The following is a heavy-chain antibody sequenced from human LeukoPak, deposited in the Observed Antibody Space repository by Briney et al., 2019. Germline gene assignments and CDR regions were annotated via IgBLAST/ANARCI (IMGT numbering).Heavy chain of an antibody. CDR1: GFTFSSYA. CDR2: ISGSGGST. Sequence: GGSLRLSCAASGFTFSSYAMSWVRQAPGKGLEWVSAISGSGGSTYYADSVKGRFTISRDNSKHTLYLQMNSLRAEDPAVYYCAKDRESLWFGELLYFDYWGQGTLVTVSS. V-gene: IGHV3-23*01. CDR3: AKDRESLWFGELLYFDY. D-gene: IGHD3-10*01. J-gene: IGHJ4*02.